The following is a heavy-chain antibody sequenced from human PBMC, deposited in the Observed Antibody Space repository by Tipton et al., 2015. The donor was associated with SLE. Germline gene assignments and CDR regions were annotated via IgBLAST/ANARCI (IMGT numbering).Heavy chain of an antibody. Sequence: SLRLSCAASGFTFSTYAMHWVRQAPGKGLEWVTVISYDGSNKYYADSVKGRFTFSRDNSKNTLYLQMNSLRAEDTAVYYCARGPYDYIWGSYRGYFDYWGQGTLVTVSS. V-gene: IGHV3-30*04. D-gene: IGHD3-16*02. CDR2: ISYDGSNK. CDR3: ARGPYDYIWGSYRGYFDY. J-gene: IGHJ4*02. CDR1: GFTFSTYA.